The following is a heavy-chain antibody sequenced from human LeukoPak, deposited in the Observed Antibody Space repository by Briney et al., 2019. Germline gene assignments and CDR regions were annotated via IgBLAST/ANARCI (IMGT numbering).Heavy chain of an antibody. CDR1: GYSFTSYW. V-gene: IGHV5-51*01. Sequence: GESLKISCKGSGYSFTSYWIGWVRQMPGEGLEWMGIIYPGDSDTRYSPSFQGQVTISADKSISTAYLQWSSLKASDTAMYYCARSYCGGDCYFLYFDYWGQGTLVTVSS. D-gene: IGHD2-21*01. J-gene: IGHJ4*02. CDR3: ARSYCGGDCYFLYFDY. CDR2: IYPGDSDT.